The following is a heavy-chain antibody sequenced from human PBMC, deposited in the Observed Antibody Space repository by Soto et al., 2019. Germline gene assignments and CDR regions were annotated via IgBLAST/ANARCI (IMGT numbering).Heavy chain of an antibody. J-gene: IGHJ5*02. D-gene: IGHD2-21*02. CDR3: ARDQGVVVTADNWFDP. Sequence: SETLSLTCSVSGGSITDYSWVWIRQPAGKGLEWIGRIFSSGSTNYNPPLKGRITMSLDTSKNQFSLKLNSATATDTAVYFCARDQGVVVTADNWFDPWGQGILVTAPQ. V-gene: IGHV4-4*07. CDR1: GGSITDYS. CDR2: IFSSGST.